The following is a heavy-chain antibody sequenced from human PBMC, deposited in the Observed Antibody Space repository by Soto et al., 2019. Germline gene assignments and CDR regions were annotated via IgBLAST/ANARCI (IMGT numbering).Heavy chain of an antibody. D-gene: IGHD1-20*01. Sequence: QVQLVQSGAEVKKPGSSVTVSCKASGGTFGNSAISWVRQAPGQGLEWMGGIIPIFHTPDYAQKFQGRVTITAHESTCTAYMELTSLRSEDTAVYYCARYKDRRQFGGNYDYAMEVWGQGTTVTVSS. CDR2: IIPIFHTP. J-gene: IGHJ6*02. CDR3: ARYKDRRQFGGNYDYAMEV. CDR1: GGTFGNSA. V-gene: IGHV1-69*12.